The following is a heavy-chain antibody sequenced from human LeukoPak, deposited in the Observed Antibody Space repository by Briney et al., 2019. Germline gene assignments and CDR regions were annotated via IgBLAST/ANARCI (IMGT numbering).Heavy chain of an antibody. D-gene: IGHD2-15*01. V-gene: IGHV1-18*01. CDR2: VSADNGNT. Sequence: ASVKVSCKTSGYTFTSYGISWVRQAPGQGLEWMGWVSADNGNTNYAQKLQGRVTMTTDTSTRTAYLELRSLRSDDTAVYYCARGFCSSGSCYPGGYWGQGTLVTVSS. J-gene: IGHJ4*02. CDR3: ARGFCSSGSCYPGGY. CDR1: GYTFTSYG.